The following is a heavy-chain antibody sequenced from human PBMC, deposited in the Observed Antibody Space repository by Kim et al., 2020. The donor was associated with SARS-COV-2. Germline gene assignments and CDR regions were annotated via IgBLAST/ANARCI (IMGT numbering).Heavy chain of an antibody. J-gene: IGHJ4*02. CDR1: GYTFTSYY. Sequence: ASVKVSCKASGYTFTSYYMHWVRQAPGQGLEWMGIINPSGGSTSYAQKFQGRVTMTRDTSTSTVYMELSSLRSEDTAVYYCATYGGVGYCSGGSCYGDFWDYWGQGTLVTVSS. V-gene: IGHV1-46*01. D-gene: IGHD2-15*01. CDR2: INPSGGST. CDR3: ATYGGVGYCSGGSCYGDFWDY.